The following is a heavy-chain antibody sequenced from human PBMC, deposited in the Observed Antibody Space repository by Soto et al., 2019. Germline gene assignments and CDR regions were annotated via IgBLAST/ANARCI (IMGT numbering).Heavy chain of an antibody. CDR2: IIPILGIA. D-gene: IGHD3-3*01. CDR3: ARDPPQPHPRLITISAP. CDR1: GGTFSSYT. V-gene: IGHV1-69*04. J-gene: IGHJ5*02. Sequence: GASVKVSCKASGGTFSSYTISWVRQAPGQGLEWMGRIIPILGIANYAQKFQGRVTITADKSTSTAYMELSSLRSEDTAVYYCARDPPQPHPRLITISAPWGQGTLVTVSS.